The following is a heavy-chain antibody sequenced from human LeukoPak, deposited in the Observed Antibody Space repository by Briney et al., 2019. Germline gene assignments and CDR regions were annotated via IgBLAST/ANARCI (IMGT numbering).Heavy chain of an antibody. V-gene: IGHV3-23*01. CDR3: AKDGTGDIVVVVAARALAFDI. CDR1: GFTFSSYA. Sequence: GSLRLSCAASGFTFSSYAMSWVRQAPGKGLEWVSAIIGSGGSTYYADSVKGRFTISRDNSKNTLYLQMNSLRAEDTAVYYCAKDGTGDIVVVVAARALAFDIWGQGTMVTVSS. D-gene: IGHD2-15*01. CDR2: IIGSGGST. J-gene: IGHJ3*02.